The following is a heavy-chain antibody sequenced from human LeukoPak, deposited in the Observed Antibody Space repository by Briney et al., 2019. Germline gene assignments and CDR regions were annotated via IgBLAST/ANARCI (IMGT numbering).Heavy chain of an antibody. D-gene: IGHD6-19*01. CDR2: IYTSGTT. J-gene: IGHJ4*02. CDR3: ANMQSSGWFYFDF. V-gene: IGHV4-61*02. CDR1: GGSISSGSYC. Sequence: SETLSLTCTVSGGSISSGSYCWTWIRQSAGKGLEWIGRIYTSGTTNYNPSLKSRVTISVDTSKSQFSLKLDSVTAADTAVYYCANMQSSGWFYFDFWGQGTLVTVSS.